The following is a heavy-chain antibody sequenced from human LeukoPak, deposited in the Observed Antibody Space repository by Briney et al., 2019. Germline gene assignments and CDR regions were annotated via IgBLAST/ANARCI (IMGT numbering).Heavy chain of an antibody. V-gene: IGHV3-23*01. CDR2: ISDSGSST. Sequence: GGSLRLSCAASGFTFTSYAMSWVRQAPGKGLEWVSTISDSGSSTYYTDSVKGRFTFSRDNSKNTLYLQMNSLRAEDTAVYYCAREMLRSYYLDDWGEG. CDR1: GFTFTSYA. D-gene: IGHD3-16*01. CDR3: AREMLRSYYLDD. J-gene: IGHJ4*01.